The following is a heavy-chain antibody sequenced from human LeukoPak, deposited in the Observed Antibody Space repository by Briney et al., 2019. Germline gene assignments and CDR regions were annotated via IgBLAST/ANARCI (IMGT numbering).Heavy chain of an antibody. CDR2: ISYDGSNK. CDR1: GFTFSSYG. J-gene: IGHJ4*02. V-gene: IGHV3-33*05. CDR3: AGSTIAAAGQTFHY. Sequence: GGSLRLSCAASGFTFSSYGMHWVRQAPGKGLEWVAVISYDGSNKYYADSVKGRFTISRDDSKNTLYLQMNSLTGEVTAVYYCAGSTIAAAGQTFHYWGQGTLVTVSS. D-gene: IGHD6-13*01.